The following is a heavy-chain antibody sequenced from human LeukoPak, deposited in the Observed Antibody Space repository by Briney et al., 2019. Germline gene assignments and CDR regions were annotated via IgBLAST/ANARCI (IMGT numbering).Heavy chain of an antibody. Sequence: SETLSLTCTVSGGSISSYYWSWLRQPAGKGLEWIGRIYTSGSTNYNPSLKSRVTMSVDTSKNQFSLKLSSVTAADTAVYYCAENTIVGATSLWYFDLWGRGTLVTVSS. D-gene: IGHD1-26*01. CDR2: IYTSGST. CDR1: GGSISSYY. J-gene: IGHJ2*01. CDR3: AENTIVGATSLWYFDL. V-gene: IGHV4-4*07.